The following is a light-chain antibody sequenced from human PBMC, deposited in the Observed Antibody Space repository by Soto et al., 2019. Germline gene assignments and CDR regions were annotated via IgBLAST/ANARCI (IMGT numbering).Light chain of an antibody. CDR3: QQYDKSIT. V-gene: IGKV3-20*01. Sequence: EIVLTQSPGTLSLSPGDTATLSCRASQSVSSNNLAWYHQKPGQTPRLLIYGASSRATGIPDRFSGSGSGTDFPLTISILEREDFAVYYCQQYDKSITFGQGTRLEIE. CDR1: QSVSSNN. CDR2: GAS. J-gene: IGKJ5*01.